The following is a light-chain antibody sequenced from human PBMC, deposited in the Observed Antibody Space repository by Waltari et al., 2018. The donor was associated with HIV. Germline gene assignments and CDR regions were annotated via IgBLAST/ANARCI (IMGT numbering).Light chain of an antibody. CDR1: SLRRYS. CDR2: SVN. CDR3: CSRDSSGNHLV. J-gene: IGLJ3*02. Sequence: SSELTQDPAVSVALGQTVKITCQGESLRRYSARWYQQKPGQAPVIVIYSVNNRPSRIPDRFSGSSSGNTASLTITGSQAEDEADYYCCSRDSSGNHLVFGGGTKLTVL. V-gene: IGLV3-19*01.